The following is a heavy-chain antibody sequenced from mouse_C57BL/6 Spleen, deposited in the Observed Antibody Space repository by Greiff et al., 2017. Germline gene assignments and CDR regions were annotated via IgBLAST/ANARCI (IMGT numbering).Heavy chain of an antibody. D-gene: IGHD2-3*01. CDR1: GYTFTSYW. J-gene: IGHJ1*03. CDR2: IDPSDSYT. V-gene: IGHV1-50*01. CDR3: ARGGGYDYLYFDV. Sequence: QVQLQQPGAELVKPGASVKLSCKASGYTFTSYWMQWVKQRPGQGLEWIGEIDPSDSYTNYNQKFKGKATLTVDTSSSTAYMQLSSLTSEDSAVYYCARGGGYDYLYFDVWGTGTTVTVSS.